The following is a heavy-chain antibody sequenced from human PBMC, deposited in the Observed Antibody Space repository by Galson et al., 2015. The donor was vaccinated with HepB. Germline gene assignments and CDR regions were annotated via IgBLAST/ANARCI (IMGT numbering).Heavy chain of an antibody. CDR2: ISTYNDKT. J-gene: IGHJ5*01. Sequence: SVKVSCKASGYSFTSYGISWVRQAPGQGLEWMGWISTYNDKTNFAQTFQGRVTTTTDTSTSTAYMELRSLRSDDTAVYYCARVRAPQTTAAWFDSWGQGTLVTVSS. CDR1: GYSFTSYG. CDR3: ARVRAPQTTAAWFDS. D-gene: IGHD1-1*01. V-gene: IGHV1-18*04.